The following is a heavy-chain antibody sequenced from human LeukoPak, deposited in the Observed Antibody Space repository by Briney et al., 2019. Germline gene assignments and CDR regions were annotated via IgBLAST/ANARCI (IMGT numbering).Heavy chain of an antibody. V-gene: IGHV3-23*01. D-gene: IGHD5-12*01. CDR1: GFTFSSYA. J-gene: IGHJ6*02. Sequence: PGGSLRLSCAASGFTFSSYAMSWVRQAPGKGLEWVSAISGSGGSTYYADPVKGRFTISRDNSKNTLYLQMNSLRAEDTAVYYCANHFVPYSGYVYYYYYYGMDVWGQGTTVTVSS. CDR3: ANHFVPYSGYVYYYYYYGMDV. CDR2: ISGSGGST.